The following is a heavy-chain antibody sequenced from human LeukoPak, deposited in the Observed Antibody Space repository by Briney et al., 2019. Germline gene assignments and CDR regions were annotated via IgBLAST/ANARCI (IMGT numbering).Heavy chain of an antibody. V-gene: IGHV3-74*01. J-gene: IGHJ6*03. CDR1: GFTFSSYW. Sequence: QPGGSLRLSCAASGFTFSSYWMHWVRRAPGKGLVWVSRINTDGSSTSYADSVKGRFTISRDNAKNTLYLQMNSLRAEDTAVYYCARDGYNYYMDVWGKGTTVTVS. CDR2: INTDGSST. CDR3: ARDGYNYYMDV.